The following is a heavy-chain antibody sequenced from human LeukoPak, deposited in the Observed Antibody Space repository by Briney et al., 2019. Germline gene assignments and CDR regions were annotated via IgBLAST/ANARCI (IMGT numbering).Heavy chain of an antibody. V-gene: IGHV4-31*03. CDR2: IYDSGST. CDR1: GGSISSGGYY. Sequence: SQTLSLTCTVSGGSISSGGYYWSWIREHPGKGLEWFGYIYDSGSTYYNPSLKSRVTISVDTSKNQFPLKLSSVTAADTAVYYCARDPTDYGDYYYYGMDVWGQGTTVTVSS. J-gene: IGHJ6*02. CDR3: ARDPTDYGDYYYYGMDV. D-gene: IGHD4-17*01.